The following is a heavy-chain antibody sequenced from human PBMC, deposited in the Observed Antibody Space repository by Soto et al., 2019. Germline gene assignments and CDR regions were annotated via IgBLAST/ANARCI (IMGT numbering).Heavy chain of an antibody. V-gene: IGHV1-69*02. CDR3: ASSSGSYYTVIFDY. CDR1: GGTFSSYT. J-gene: IGHJ4*02. D-gene: IGHD1-26*01. Sequence: QVQLVQSGAEVKKPGSSVKVSCKASGGTFSSYTISWVRQAPGQGLEWMGRIIPILGIANYAQKFQGRVTITADKSTSTAYMELSSLRSEDTAVYYCASSSGSYYTVIFDYWGQGTLVTVSS. CDR2: IIPILGIA.